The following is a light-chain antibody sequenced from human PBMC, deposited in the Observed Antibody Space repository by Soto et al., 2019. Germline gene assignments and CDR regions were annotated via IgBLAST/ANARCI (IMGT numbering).Light chain of an antibody. J-gene: IGKJ5*01. CDR2: GAS. Sequence: EIELTQSPATLSLSPGERATLSCSASQSIDSNYLSWYQQKPGQAPRLIISGASTRATGTPARFSGSGSGTDFTLTISSLQPEDFAVYYCQQDYNLPFTFGQGTRLEIK. V-gene: IGKV3D-7*01. CDR1: QSIDSNY. CDR3: QQDYNLPFT.